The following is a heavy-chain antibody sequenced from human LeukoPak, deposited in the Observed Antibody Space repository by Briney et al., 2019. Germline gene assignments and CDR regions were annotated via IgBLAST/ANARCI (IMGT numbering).Heavy chain of an antibody. CDR3: ARDRRYSSSDY. J-gene: IGHJ4*02. CDR1: GYTFTSYY. CDR2: ISAYNGNT. D-gene: IGHD6-13*01. Sequence: ASVKVSCKASGYTFTSYYMHWVRQAPGQGLEWMGWISAYNGNTNYAQKLQGRVTMTTDTSTSTAYMELRSLRSDDTAVYYCARDRRYSSSDYWGQGTLVTVSS. V-gene: IGHV1-18*04.